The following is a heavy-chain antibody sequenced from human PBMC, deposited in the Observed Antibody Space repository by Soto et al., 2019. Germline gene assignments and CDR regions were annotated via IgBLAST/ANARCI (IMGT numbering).Heavy chain of an antibody. CDR1: GFTFSSYG. D-gene: IGHD2-8*01. CDR3: ARESQLMAFDY. J-gene: IGHJ4*02. V-gene: IGHV3-33*01. Sequence: GGSLRLSCAASGFTFSSYGMHWVRQAPGKGLEWVAVIWYDGSNKYYADSVKGRFTISRDNSKNTLYLQMNSLRAEDTAVYYCARESQLMAFDYWGQGTLVTVSS. CDR2: IWYDGSNK.